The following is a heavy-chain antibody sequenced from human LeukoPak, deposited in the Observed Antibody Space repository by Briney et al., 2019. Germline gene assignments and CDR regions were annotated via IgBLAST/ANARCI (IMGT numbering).Heavy chain of an antibody. CDR3: ARRIAAAGTAYYYYYMDV. Sequence: PSETLSLTCTVSGGSISNYYWSWIRQPPGKGLEWIGYIYYSGSTNYNPSLKSRVTISVDTSKNQFSLKLSSVTAADTAVYYCARRIAAAGTAYYYYYMDVWGKGTTVTISS. J-gene: IGHJ6*03. D-gene: IGHD6-13*01. CDR1: GGSISNYY. CDR2: IYYSGST. V-gene: IGHV4-59*01.